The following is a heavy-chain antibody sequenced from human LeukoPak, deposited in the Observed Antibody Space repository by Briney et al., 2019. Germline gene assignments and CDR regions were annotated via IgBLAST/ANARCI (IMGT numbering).Heavy chain of an antibody. CDR1: GGSFSSYY. V-gene: IGHV4-59*01. D-gene: IGHD1-26*01. CDR2: IYYSGST. Sequence: PSETLSLTCAVYGGSFSSYYWSWIRQPPGKGLEWIGYIYYSGSTNYNPSLKSRVTISVDTSKNQFSLKLSSVTAADTAVYYCARDRGGSYRYWYFDLWGRGTLVTVSS. CDR3: ARDRGGSYRYWYFDL. J-gene: IGHJ2*01.